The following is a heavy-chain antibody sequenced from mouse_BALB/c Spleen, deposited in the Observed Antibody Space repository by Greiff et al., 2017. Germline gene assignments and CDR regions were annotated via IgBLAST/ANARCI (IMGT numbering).Heavy chain of an antibody. V-gene: IGHV1-7*01. CDR2: INPSTGYT. CDR1: GYTFTSYW. CDR3: ASHYGSAYYYAMDY. J-gene: IGHJ4*01. Sequence: QVQLKESGAELAKPGASVKMSCKASGYTFTSYWMHWVQQRPGQGLEWIGYINPSTGYTESNQKFKDKATLTADKSSSTAYMQLSSLTSEDSAVYDCASHYGSAYYYAMDYWGQGTSVTVAS. D-gene: IGHD1-1*01.